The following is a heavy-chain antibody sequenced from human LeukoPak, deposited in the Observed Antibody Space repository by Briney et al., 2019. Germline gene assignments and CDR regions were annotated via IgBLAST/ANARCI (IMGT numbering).Heavy chain of an antibody. J-gene: IGHJ4*02. CDR3: ATVGYSYGAFDY. CDR2: FDREDGET. D-gene: IGHD5-18*01. V-gene: IGHV1-24*01. Sequence: ASVKVSCKVSGYTLTEISLHWVRQAPGKGLEWMGGFDREDGETMYAQKFQGRVTTTEDTSTDTAFMELSSLRSEDTAVYYCATVGYSYGAFDYWGQGTLVIVSS. CDR1: GYTLTEIS.